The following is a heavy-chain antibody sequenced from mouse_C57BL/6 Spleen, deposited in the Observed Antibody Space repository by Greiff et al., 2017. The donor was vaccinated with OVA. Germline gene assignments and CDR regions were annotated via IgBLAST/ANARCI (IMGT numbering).Heavy chain of an antibody. CDR1: GYAFSSSW. V-gene: IGHV1-82*01. D-gene: IGHD1-1*01. CDR2: IYPGDGDT. J-gene: IGHJ2*01. CDR3: AREDYGTVDY. Sequence: VKLQQSGPELVKPGASVKISCKASGYAFSSSWMNWVKQRPGKGLEWIGRIYPGDGDTNYNGKFKGKATLTADKSSSTAYMQLSSLTSEDSAVYFCAREDYGTVDYWGQGTTLTVSS.